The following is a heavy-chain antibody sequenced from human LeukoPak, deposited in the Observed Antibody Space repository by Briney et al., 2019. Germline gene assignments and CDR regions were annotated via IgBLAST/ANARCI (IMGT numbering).Heavy chain of an antibody. V-gene: IGHV4-34*01. CDR3: ARVRTPGDILTGYYYYYMDV. D-gene: IGHD3-9*01. Sequence: SETLSLTCAVYGGSFSGYYWSWIRQPPGKGLEWIGEINHSGSTNYNPSLKSRVTISVDTSKNQFSLKLSSVTAADTAVYYCARVRTPGDILTGYYYYYMDVWGKGTTVTVSS. CDR1: GGSFSGYY. CDR2: INHSGST. J-gene: IGHJ6*03.